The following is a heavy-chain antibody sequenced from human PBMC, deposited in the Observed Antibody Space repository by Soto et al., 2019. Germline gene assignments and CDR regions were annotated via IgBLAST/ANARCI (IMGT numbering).Heavy chain of an antibody. CDR1: GFIFSNYA. J-gene: IGHJ4*02. D-gene: IGHD3-9*01. Sequence: GGSLRLSCAASGFIFSNYAMHWVRQGPGKGLEWVAVISYDESNKYYTDSVKGRFTISRDNSKNTMDLQMNSLRAEDTAVYYCAGLTGYYNAYFDYWGQGTLVTVSS. V-gene: IGHV3-30-3*01. CDR2: ISYDESNK. CDR3: AGLTGYYNAYFDY.